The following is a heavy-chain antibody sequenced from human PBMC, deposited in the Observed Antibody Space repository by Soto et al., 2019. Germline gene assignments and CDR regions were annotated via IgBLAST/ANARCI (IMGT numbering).Heavy chain of an antibody. CDR1: GDSISSGDYY. CDR2: IYSSGHT. CDR3: ARGREDGSNNFWSGHYTNWFDP. D-gene: IGHD3-3*01. J-gene: IGHJ5*02. V-gene: IGHV4-30-4*01. Sequence: SETLSLTCTVSGDSISSGDYYWSWIRQPPGKGLEWIGHIYSSGHTYYNPSLTSRLTMSVDTSKDQLSLKLTSVTVADTAVYYCARGREDGSNNFWSGHYTNWFDPWGQGTLVTVSS.